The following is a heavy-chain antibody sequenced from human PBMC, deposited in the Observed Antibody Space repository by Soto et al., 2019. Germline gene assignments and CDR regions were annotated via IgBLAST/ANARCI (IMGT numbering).Heavy chain of an antibody. J-gene: IGHJ4*02. V-gene: IGHV4-39*01. CDR2: IYYSGSP. CDR1: GGSISSSTYY. D-gene: IGHD4-17*01. CDR3: PNSYGDYVSY. Sequence: QLQLQESGPGLVKPSETLSLTCTVSGGSISSSTYYWGWIRQPPGKGLEWIGSIYYSGSPYYNPSLKSRVPIPVDTSKNQFSLKVRSVTAADTAVYYCPNSYGDYVSYRGQGTLVPVSS.